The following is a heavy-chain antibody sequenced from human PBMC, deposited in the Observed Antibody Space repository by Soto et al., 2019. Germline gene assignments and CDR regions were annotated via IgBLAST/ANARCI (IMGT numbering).Heavy chain of an antibody. CDR1: GLIFGNYW. V-gene: IGHV3-74*01. CDR3: ARESSGYSSYFDY. CDR2: IKSDGSST. J-gene: IGHJ4*02. D-gene: IGHD5-12*01. Sequence: EGQLVGSGGGLIQPGGSLRLSCAASGLIFGNYWMHWVRQAPGKGLVWVSRIKSDGSSTNYADSVKGRFTISRDNAKNTLYLQMDSLRAEDTAVYYCARESSGYSSYFDYWGQGILVTVSS.